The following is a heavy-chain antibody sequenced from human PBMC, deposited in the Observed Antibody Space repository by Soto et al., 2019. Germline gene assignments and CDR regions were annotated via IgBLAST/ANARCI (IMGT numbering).Heavy chain of an antibody. D-gene: IGHD3-10*01. Sequence: GGSLRLSCAVSGFTFSDYYINWVRQAPGKGLEWISPISGGGSAIYYADSVKGRFTISRDNAKNSLYLQMNSLRAEDTAVYYCARAYGSGTYYRDSTWGQGTLVTVSS. CDR3: ARAYGSGTYYRDST. CDR1: GFTFSDYY. J-gene: IGHJ5*02. CDR2: ISGGGSAI. V-gene: IGHV3-11*01.